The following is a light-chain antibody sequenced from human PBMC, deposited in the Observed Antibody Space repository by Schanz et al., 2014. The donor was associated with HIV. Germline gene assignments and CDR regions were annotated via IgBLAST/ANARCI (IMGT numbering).Light chain of an antibody. J-gene: IGLJ2*01. CDR1: SSNIGDNY. V-gene: IGLV1-51*01. Sequence: QSVLTQPPSVSAAPGQKVAISCSGGSSNIGDNYVSWYQQFPGAAPKLVIYDNNRRPSGIPDRFSGSKSGSSATLGITGLQTGDEAVYYCGTWDSSLSAAVFGGGTKLTVL. CDR2: DNN. CDR3: GTWDSSLSAAV.